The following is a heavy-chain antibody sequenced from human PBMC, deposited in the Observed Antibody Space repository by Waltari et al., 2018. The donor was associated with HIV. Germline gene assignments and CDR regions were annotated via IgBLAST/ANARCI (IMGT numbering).Heavy chain of an antibody. V-gene: IGHV3-23*01. Sequence: EVQLLESGGGLVQPGGSRRLSCAASGFAYGSYAITWVRQYPERGLEWVAAVSGSGAKSFYADSVKGRFTISRDNSKNTVFLQMNSLRAADTAIYYCAKAYYENTAYYYDFWGRGTRVTVSS. CDR3: AKAYYENTAYYYDF. CDR2: VSGSGAKS. CDR1: GFAYGSYA. J-gene: IGHJ4*02. D-gene: IGHD3-22*01.